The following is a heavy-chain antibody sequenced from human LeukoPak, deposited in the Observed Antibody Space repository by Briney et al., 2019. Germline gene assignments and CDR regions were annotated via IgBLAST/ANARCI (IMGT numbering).Heavy chain of an antibody. CDR3: AKAFRYCSGGSCYYFDY. D-gene: IGHD2-15*01. CDR1: GFTLSSYA. J-gene: IGHJ4*02. V-gene: IGHV3-23*01. CDR2: ISGSGGST. Sequence: GGSLRLSCAASGFTLSSYAMSWVRQSPGKGLEWVSAISGSGGSTYYADSVKGRFTISRDNSKNTLYLQMNSLRAEDTAVYYCAKAFRYCSGGSCYYFDYWGQGTLVTVSS.